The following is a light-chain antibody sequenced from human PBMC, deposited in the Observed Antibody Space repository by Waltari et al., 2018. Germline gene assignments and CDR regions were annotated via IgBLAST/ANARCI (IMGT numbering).Light chain of an antibody. V-gene: IGKV4-1*01. CDR1: QSVLYSSNNKNY. Sequence: DIVMTQSPDSLAVALCERATIKCKSSQSVLYSSNNKNYLAWYQQRPGQPPKLLIYWASTRDSGVPDRFSGSGSGTDFTLTISTLQAEDVAVYYCHQYYIRPGTFGRGTRVEIK. CDR2: WAS. CDR3: HQYYIRPGT. J-gene: IGKJ1*01.